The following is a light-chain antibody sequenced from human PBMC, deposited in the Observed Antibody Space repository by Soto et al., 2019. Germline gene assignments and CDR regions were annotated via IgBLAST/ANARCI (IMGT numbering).Light chain of an antibody. Sequence: EIVLTQSPGTLSLSPGERATLSCRASQSVSGSSLAWYQQKPGQAPRLLIYGASSRATGIPDRLSGSASGTDFTLTINRLEPEDFAVYYWQQYDSSPSSFTFGPGTKVDIK. CDR1: QSVSGSS. V-gene: IGKV3-20*01. J-gene: IGKJ3*01. CDR2: GAS. CDR3: QQYDSSPSSFT.